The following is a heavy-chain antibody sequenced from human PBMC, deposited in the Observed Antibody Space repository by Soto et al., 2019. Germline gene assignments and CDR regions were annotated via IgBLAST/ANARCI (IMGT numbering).Heavy chain of an antibody. Sequence: GGSLRLSCAASGFTFSSYAMSWVRQAPGKGLEWVSAISGSGGSTYYADSVKGRFTISRDNSKNTLYLQMNSLRAEDTAVYYCAKDHGYYDYIWGNYQYYWGQGTLVTVSS. CDR1: GFTFSSYA. CDR3: AKDHGYYDYIWGNYQYY. J-gene: IGHJ4*02. V-gene: IGHV3-23*01. CDR2: ISGSGGST. D-gene: IGHD3-16*01.